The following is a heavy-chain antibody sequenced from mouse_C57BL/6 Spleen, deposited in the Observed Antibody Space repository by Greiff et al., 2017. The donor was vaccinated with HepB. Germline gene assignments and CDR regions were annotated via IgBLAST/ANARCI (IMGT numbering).Heavy chain of an antibody. D-gene: IGHD1-1*01. CDR3: ARYYYGDY. J-gene: IGHJ3*01. CDR2: INPSTGGT. CDR1: GYSFTGYY. V-gene: IGHV1-42*01. Sequence: VQLQQSGPELVKPGASVKISCKASGYSFTGYYMNWVKQSPEKSLEWIGEINPSTGGTTYNQKFKAKATLTVDKSSSTAYMQLKSLTSEDSAVYYCARYYYGDYWGQGTLVTVSA.